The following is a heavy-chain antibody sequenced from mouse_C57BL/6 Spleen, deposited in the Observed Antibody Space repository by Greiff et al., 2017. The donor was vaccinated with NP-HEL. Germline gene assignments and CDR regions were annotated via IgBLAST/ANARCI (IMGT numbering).Heavy chain of an antibody. CDR2: IYPSGGST. V-gene: IGHV1-85*01. Sequence: VMLVESGPELVKPGASVKLSCKASGYTFTSYDINWVKQRPGQGLEWIGWIYPSGGSTKYNEKFKGKATLTVDTSSSTAYMELHSLTSEDSAVYFCASDCGSSYEAMDYWGQGTSVTVSS. J-gene: IGHJ4*01. D-gene: IGHD1-1*01. CDR3: ASDCGSSYEAMDY. CDR1: GYTFTSYD.